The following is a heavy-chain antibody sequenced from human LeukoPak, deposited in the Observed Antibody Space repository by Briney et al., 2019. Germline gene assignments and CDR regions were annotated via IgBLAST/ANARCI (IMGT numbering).Heavy chain of an antibody. CDR1: GGSISTSNYY. V-gene: IGHV4-61*05. Sequence: PSETLSLTCTVSGGSISTSNYYWGWIRQPPGKGLEWIGYIYYSGSTNYNPSLKSRVTISVDTSKNQFSLKLSSVTAADTAVYYCARGPGIAVAGTDWGQGTLVTVSS. D-gene: IGHD6-19*01. J-gene: IGHJ4*02. CDR2: IYYSGST. CDR3: ARGPGIAVAGTD.